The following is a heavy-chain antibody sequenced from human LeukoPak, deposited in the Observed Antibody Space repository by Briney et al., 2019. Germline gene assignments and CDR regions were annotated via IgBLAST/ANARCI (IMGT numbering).Heavy chain of an antibody. D-gene: IGHD5-18*01. V-gene: IGHV1-18*01. CDR2: ISAYNGNT. CDR1: GYTFTSYG. J-gene: IGHJ4*02. CDR3: ARDSEGYSYGNGFDY. Sequence: ASVKVSCKASGYTFTSYGISWVRQAPGQGLEWMGWISAYNGNTNYAQKLQGRVTMTTDTSTSTAYMELWSLRSDDTAVYYCARDSEGYSYGNGFDYWGQGTLVTVSS.